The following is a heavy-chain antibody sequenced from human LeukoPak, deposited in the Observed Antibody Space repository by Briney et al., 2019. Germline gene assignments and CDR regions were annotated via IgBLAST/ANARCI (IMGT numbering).Heavy chain of an antibody. CDR2: IVVGSGNT. CDR3: AADVIYESD. D-gene: IGHD2/OR15-2a*01. J-gene: IGHJ4*02. Sequence: ASVKVSCKASGFTFSNSAMQWVRQARGQRLEWIGWIVVGSGNTNYAQKFQERVTITRDMSTSTAYMELSSLRSEHTAVYYCAADVIYESDWGQGTLVTVSS. CDR1: GFTFSNSA. V-gene: IGHV1-58*02.